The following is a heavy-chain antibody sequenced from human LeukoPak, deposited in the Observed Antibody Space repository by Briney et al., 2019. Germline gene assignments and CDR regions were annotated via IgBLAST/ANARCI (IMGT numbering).Heavy chain of an antibody. J-gene: IGHJ3*02. CDR1: GYSFTSYW. CDR2: IYPGDSGT. CDR3: ARPRVRARNIVDAFDI. V-gene: IGHV5-51*01. D-gene: IGHD1-26*01. Sequence: GESLKISCKGSGYSFTSYWIGWVRQMPGKGLGWMGIIYPGDSGTRYSPSFPGQVTISADKSISTAYLQWSSLKASDTAMYYCARPRVRARNIVDAFDIWGQGTMVTVSS.